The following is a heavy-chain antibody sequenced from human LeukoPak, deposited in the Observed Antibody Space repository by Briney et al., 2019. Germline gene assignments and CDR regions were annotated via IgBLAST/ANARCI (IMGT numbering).Heavy chain of an antibody. V-gene: IGHV1-8*02. CDR3: ARDLKGYCVGSSCYKRGYYNYGIDV. Sequence: ASVKVSCKASGYTFTGYYMHWVRQAPGQGLEWMGWINPNSGNTGYAQKFQGRVTMTRNTSISTAYMELRSLRSDDTAVYYCARDLKGYCVGSSCYKRGYYNYGIDVWGQGTAVTVSS. CDR1: GYTFTGYY. D-gene: IGHD2-2*02. J-gene: IGHJ6*02. CDR2: INPNSGNT.